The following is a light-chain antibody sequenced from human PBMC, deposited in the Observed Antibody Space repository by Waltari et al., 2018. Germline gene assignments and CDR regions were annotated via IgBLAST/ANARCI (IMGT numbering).Light chain of an antibody. J-gene: IGLJ3*02. V-gene: IGLV4-69*01. Sequence: QLVLPQSPSASAPLGASVQLTCNLRSGHTNNIIAWHQQRPKKGPRYLMKVNSDGSHNKGDKIPERFSGSSSGAERYLTISSLQSEDEADYYCQTGGHGTWVFGGGTKLTVL. CDR1: SGHTNNI. CDR2: VNSDGSH. CDR3: QTGGHGTWV.